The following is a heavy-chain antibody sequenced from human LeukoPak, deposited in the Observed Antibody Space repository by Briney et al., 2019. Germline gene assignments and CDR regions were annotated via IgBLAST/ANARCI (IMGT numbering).Heavy chain of an antibody. Sequence: QSGGSLRLSCAASGFTFDDYAMHWVRHAPGKGLEWVSGISWNSGSIGYADSVKGRFTISRDNAKNSLYLQMNSLRAEDTALYYCAKDGIGELYWYFDLWGRGTLVTVSS. CDR1: GFTFDDYA. D-gene: IGHD3-10*01. CDR3: AKDGIGELYWYFDL. CDR2: ISWNSGSI. J-gene: IGHJ2*01. V-gene: IGHV3-9*01.